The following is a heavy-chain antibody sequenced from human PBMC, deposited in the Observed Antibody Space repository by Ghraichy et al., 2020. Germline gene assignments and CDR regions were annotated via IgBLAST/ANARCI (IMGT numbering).Heavy chain of an antibody. CDR2: IIPIFGTA. CDR3: AREGANWGGIDY. D-gene: IGHD7-27*01. Sequence: SVKVSCKASGGTFSSYAISWVRQAPGQGLEWMGGIIPIFGTANYAQKFQGRVTITADKSTSTAYMELSSLRSEDTAVYYCAREGANWGGIDYWGQGTLVTVSS. J-gene: IGHJ4*02. CDR1: GGTFSSYA. V-gene: IGHV1-69*06.